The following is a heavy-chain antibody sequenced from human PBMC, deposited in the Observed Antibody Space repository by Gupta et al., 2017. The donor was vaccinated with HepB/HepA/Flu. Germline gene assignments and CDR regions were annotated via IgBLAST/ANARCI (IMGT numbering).Heavy chain of an antibody. V-gene: IGHV3-30*18. J-gene: IGHJ6*02. CDR3: AKDRAHGGYPPYYYYGMDV. CDR1: GFTFSSYG. D-gene: IGHD5-12*01. CDR2: ISYDGGDK. Sequence: QVQLVESGGGVVQPGRSLRLSCAASGFTFSSYGMHWVRQAPGKGLEWVAVISYDGGDKYYADSVKGRFTISRDNSKNTLYLQMNSLRAEDSAVYYCAKDRAHGGYPPYYYYGMDVWGQGTTVTVSS.